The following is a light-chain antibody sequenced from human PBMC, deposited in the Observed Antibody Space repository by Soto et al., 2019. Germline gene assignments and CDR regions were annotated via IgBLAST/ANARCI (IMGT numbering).Light chain of an antibody. CDR1: SGSIASNY. Sequence: NFMLTQPHSVSESPGKTVTISCTGSSGSIASNYVPWYQQRPGSAPTTVIYKDDQRPSGVPDRFSGSIDSSSNSASLTISGLKTEDGADYYCQSYDSSNHVVFGGGTKLTVL. CDR2: KDD. CDR3: QSYDSSNHVV. J-gene: IGLJ2*01. V-gene: IGLV6-57*02.